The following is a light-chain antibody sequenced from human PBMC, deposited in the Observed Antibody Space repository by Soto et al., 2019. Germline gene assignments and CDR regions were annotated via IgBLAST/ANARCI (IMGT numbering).Light chain of an antibody. CDR2: EVS. J-gene: IGLJ1*01. CDR1: SSDVGDYIS. CDR3: TSYTSSNTLYV. V-gene: IGLV2-14*01. Sequence: QSALTQPASVSGSPGQSISISCTGPSSDVGDYISVSWFQQHPGKAPKLMIYEVSHRPSGVSNRFSGSKSANTASLTISGLQAEDEADYYCTSYTSSNTLYVFGTGTKVTVL.